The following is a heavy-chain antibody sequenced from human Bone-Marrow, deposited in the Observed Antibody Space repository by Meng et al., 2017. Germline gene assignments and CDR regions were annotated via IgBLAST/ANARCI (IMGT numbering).Heavy chain of an antibody. V-gene: IGHV4-34*01. CDR1: GGSFSGYY. CDR3: ARAKRIYSGYGWWFDP. CDR2: INHSGST. D-gene: IGHD5-12*01. J-gene: IGHJ5*02. Sequence: QVQLQQWGAGLLKPSDTLSLTCAVYGGSFSGYYWSWIRQPPGKGLEWIGEINHSGSTNYNPSLKSRVTISVDTSKNQFSLKLSSVTAADTAVYYCARAKRIYSGYGWWFDPWGQGTLVTVSS.